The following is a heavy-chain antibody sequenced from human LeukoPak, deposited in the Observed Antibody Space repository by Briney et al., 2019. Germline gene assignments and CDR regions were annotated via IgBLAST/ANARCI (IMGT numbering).Heavy chain of an antibody. D-gene: IGHD2-2*01. Sequence: SETLSLTCTVSGGSISSSSYYWSWIRQHPGKGLEWIGYIYYSGSTYYNPSLKSRVTISVDTSKNQFSLKLSSVTAADTAVFVVVSGGLIRGDAVDVWGQGTMVTVSS. J-gene: IGHJ3*01. CDR1: GGSISSSSYY. CDR3: VSGGLIRGDAVDV. V-gene: IGHV4-31*06. CDR2: IYYSGST.